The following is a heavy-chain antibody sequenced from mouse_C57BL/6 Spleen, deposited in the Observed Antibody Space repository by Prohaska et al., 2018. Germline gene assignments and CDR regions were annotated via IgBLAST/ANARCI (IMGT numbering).Heavy chain of an antibody. V-gene: IGHV1-55*01. CDR3: ARSPYYGSRGYFDY. J-gene: IGHJ2*01. CDR2: IYPGSGNT. D-gene: IGHD1-1*01. Sequence: TISFTWITWVKQRPGQGLEWIGDIYPGSGNTNYNEKFKSKATLTVDTSSSTAYMQLSSLTSEDSAVYYCARSPYYGSRGYFDYWGQGTTLTVSS. CDR1: TISFTW.